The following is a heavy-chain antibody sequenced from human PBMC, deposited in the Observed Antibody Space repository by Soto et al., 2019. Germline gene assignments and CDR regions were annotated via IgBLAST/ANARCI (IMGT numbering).Heavy chain of an antibody. V-gene: IGHV1-18*01. J-gene: IGHJ6*02. CDR1: GYTFTNYG. D-gene: IGHD6-6*01. CDR3: AREGVVARPSGYNYYGMDV. Sequence: QAQLVQSGAEVKKPGASVKVSCKASGYTFTNYGISWVRQAPGQGLEWMGRISVYNGNTNYAQELQGRVTMTTDTATGTDYRMLTSLRSDDTAVYYCAREGVVARPSGYNYYGMDVWGQGTTVTVS. CDR2: ISVYNGNT.